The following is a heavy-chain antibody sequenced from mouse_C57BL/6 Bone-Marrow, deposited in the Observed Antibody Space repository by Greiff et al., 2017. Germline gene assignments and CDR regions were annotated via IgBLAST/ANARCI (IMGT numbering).Heavy chain of an antibody. J-gene: IGHJ4*01. Sequence: EVKLVESGGGLVQPKGSLKLSCAASGFTFNTYAMHWVRQAPGKGLEWVARLRSKSSNYATYYADSVKDRFTISRDDSQSMLYLQMNNLKTEDTAMYYCVSLMDYWGQGTSVTVSS. V-gene: IGHV10-3*01. CDR2: LRSKSSNYAT. CDR3: VSLMDY. CDR1: GFTFNTYA.